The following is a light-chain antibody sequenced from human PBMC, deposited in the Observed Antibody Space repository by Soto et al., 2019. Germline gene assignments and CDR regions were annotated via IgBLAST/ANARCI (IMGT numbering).Light chain of an antibody. CDR2: SNN. J-gene: IGLJ1*01. CDR3: AAWDDSLNGPVGV. Sequence: QSVLTQPPSASGTPGQRVTISCSGSSSNIGSNTVNWYQQLPGTAPKLLIYSNNQRPSGVPDRFSGSKSGTSASLAISGLQSEDEADYYCAAWDDSLNGPVGVFGTGTKVTVL. V-gene: IGLV1-44*01. CDR1: SSNIGSNT.